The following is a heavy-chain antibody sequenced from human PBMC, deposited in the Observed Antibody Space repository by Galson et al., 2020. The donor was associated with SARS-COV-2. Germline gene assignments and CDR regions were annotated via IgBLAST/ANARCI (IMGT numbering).Heavy chain of an antibody. Sequence: GESLKISCAASGFTFSDYYMSWIRQALGKGLEWVSYISSSSSSYTNYADSVKGRFTISRDNAKNSLYLQMNSLRAEDTAVYYCARDLQRGLELFNWFDPWGQGTLVTVSS. CDR2: ISSSSSSYT. J-gene: IGHJ5*02. V-gene: IGHV3-11*06. D-gene: IGHD1-7*01. CDR3: ARDLQRGLELFNWFDP. CDR1: GFTFSDYY.